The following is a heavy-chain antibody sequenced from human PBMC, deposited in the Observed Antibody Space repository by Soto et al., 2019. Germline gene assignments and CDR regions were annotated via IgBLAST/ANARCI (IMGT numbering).Heavy chain of an antibody. CDR3: ATSLWFGTQPEI. D-gene: IGHD3-10*01. CDR2: ISPSGTT. J-gene: IGHJ4*02. V-gene: IGHV4-34*01. CDR1: GASLSDNY. Sequence: PSETLSLTCAVYGASLSDNYCNWLRQPPGKGLEWIGEISPSGTTKYIPSLKSRGTISVDTSRKQFFLKVTSVSAADTAVYYCATSLWFGTQPEIWGPGTLVTVSS.